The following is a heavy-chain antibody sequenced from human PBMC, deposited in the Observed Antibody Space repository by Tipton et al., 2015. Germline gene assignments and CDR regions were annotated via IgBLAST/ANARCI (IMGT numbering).Heavy chain of an antibody. CDR1: GDSISSDYY. CDR3: ARVATLARLLLPAWYFDL. D-gene: IGHD2-15*01. J-gene: IGHJ2*01. CDR2: IFYSGST. V-gene: IGHV4-61*01. Sequence: TLSLTCTVSGDSISSDYYWSWIRQPPGKGLEWIGYIFYSGSTNYNPSLKSRLTISVDTSKNQFSLKLSSVTAADTAVYYCARVATLARLLLPAWYFDLWGRGTLVTVSS.